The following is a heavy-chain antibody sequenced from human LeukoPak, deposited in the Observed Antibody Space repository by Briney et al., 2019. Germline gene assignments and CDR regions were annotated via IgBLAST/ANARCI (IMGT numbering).Heavy chain of an antibody. CDR1: GFTFSGYG. CDR2: IWFDGSNT. Sequence: GGSLRLSCAASGFTFSGYGMHLVRRAPGKGLEWVAVIWFDGSNTYYADSVKGRFTISRDNSKNTLFLQMNSLRAEDTAVYFCARLTTRYFDYWGQGTLVTVSS. D-gene: IGHD4-11*01. J-gene: IGHJ4*02. CDR3: ARLTTRYFDY. V-gene: IGHV3-33*01.